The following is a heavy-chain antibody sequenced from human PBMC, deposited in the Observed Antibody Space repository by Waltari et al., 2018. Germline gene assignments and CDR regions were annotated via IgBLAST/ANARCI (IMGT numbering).Heavy chain of an antibody. V-gene: IGHV4-39*07. CDR2: IYYSGST. J-gene: IGHJ4*02. CDR3: ARVGSYYDSDY. CDR1: GGSISSSSYY. D-gene: IGHD1-26*01. Sequence: QLQLQESGPGLVKPSETLSLTCTVSGGSISSSSYYWGWIRQPPGKGLEWIGSIYYSGSTYYNPSLKSRVTISVDTSKNQFSRKLSSVTAADTAVYYCARVGSYYDSDYWGQGTLVTVSS.